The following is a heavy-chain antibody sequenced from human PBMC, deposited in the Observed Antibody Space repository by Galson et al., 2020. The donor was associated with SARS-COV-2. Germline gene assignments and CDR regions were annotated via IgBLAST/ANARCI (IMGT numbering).Heavy chain of an antibody. Sequence: ASVKVSCKASGYTFTGYYMHWVRQAPGQGLEWMGWINPNSGGTNYAQKFQGRVTMTRDTSISTAYMELSRLRSDDTAVYYCARDRSLLSGYSYGMDVWGQGTTVTVSS. J-gene: IGHJ6*02. CDR3: ARDRSLLSGYSYGMDV. CDR1: GYTFTGYY. CDR2: INPNSGGT. D-gene: IGHD3-3*01. V-gene: IGHV1-2*02.